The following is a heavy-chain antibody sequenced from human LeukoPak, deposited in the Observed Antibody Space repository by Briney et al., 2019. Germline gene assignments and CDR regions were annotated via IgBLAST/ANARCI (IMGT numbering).Heavy chain of an antibody. D-gene: IGHD3-22*01. CDR1: GGSISSSSYY. CDR3: ARLPRSRNYYDSSGYYRSDY. V-gene: IGHV4-39*01. Sequence: SETLSLTCTVSGGSISSSSYYWGWIRQPPGKGLEWIGSIYYSGSTYYNPSLKSRVTISVDTSKNQFSLRLSSVTAADTAVYYCARLPRSRNYYDSSGYYRSDYWGQGTLVTVSS. CDR2: IYYSGST. J-gene: IGHJ4*02.